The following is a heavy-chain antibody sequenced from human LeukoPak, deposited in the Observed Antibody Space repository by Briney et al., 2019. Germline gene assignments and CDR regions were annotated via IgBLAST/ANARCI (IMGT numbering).Heavy chain of an antibody. CDR1: GGSFSGYY. CDR2: INHSGST. Sequence: SETLSLTCAVYGGSFSGYYWSWIRQPPGKGLEWIGEINHSGSTNYNPSLKSRVTISVDTSKNQFSLKLSSVTAADTAVYYCERGRSPEGYWGQGTLVTVSS. J-gene: IGHJ4*02. CDR3: ERGRSPEGY. V-gene: IGHV4-34*01. D-gene: IGHD7-27*01.